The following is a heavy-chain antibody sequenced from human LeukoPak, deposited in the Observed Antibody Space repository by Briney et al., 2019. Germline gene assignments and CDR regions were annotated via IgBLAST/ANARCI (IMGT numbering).Heavy chain of an antibody. V-gene: IGHV1-18*01. Sequence: ASVKVSCKASGYTFTSYGISWVRQAPGQGLEWMGWISAYNGNTNYAQKLQGRVTMTTDTSTSTAYMELRSLRSDDTAVYYCAREPRIAAAGPHRFDYWGQGTLVTVSS. CDR1: GYTFTSYG. CDR3: AREPRIAAAGPHRFDY. D-gene: IGHD6-13*01. J-gene: IGHJ4*02. CDR2: ISAYNGNT.